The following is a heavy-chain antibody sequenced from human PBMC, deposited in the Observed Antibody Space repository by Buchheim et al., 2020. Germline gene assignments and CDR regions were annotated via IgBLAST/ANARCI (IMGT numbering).Heavy chain of an antibody. CDR1: GFTVSSNY. CDR3: ARDRPVRYYYYGMDV. J-gene: IGHJ6*02. D-gene: IGHD3-10*02. V-gene: IGHV3-66*01. CDR2: IYSGGST. Sequence: EVQLVESGGGLVQPGGSLRLSCAASGFTVSSNYMSWVRQAPGKGLEWVSVIYSGGSTYYADSVKGRFTISRDNSKNTLYLQMNGLRAEDTAVYYCARDRPVRYYYYGMDVWGQGTT.